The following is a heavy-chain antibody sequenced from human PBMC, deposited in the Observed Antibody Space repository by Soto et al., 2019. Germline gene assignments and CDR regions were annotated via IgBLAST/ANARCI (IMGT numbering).Heavy chain of an antibody. D-gene: IGHD1-26*01. CDR1: GGSISSGDYY. Sequence: PSETLSLTCTVSGGSISSGDYYWSWIRQPPGKGLEWIGYIYYSGSTYYNPSLKSRVTISVDTSKNQFSLKLSSVTAADTAVYYCAAVVGSYLGFDYWGQGTLVTVSS. V-gene: IGHV4-30-4*01. CDR2: IYYSGST. J-gene: IGHJ4*02. CDR3: AAVVGSYLGFDY.